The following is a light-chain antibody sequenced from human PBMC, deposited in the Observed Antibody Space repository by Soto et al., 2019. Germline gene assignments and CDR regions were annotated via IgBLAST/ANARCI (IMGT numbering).Light chain of an antibody. CDR1: QSIGSY. CDR2: AAS. Sequence: DIQMTQSPSSLSASVGDRVTITCRASQSIGSYLTWYQQKPGKAPKFLIYAASRLQSGVPSRFSGSGSGTDFTLTITSLQPEDFATYFCQQSYRTPRTFGQGTKVEIK. V-gene: IGKV1-39*01. J-gene: IGKJ1*01. CDR3: QQSYRTPRT.